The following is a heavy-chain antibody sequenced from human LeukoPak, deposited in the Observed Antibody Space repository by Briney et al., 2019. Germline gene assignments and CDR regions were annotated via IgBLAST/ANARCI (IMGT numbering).Heavy chain of an antibody. D-gene: IGHD3-9*01. J-gene: IGHJ4*02. V-gene: IGHV1-8*01. CDR2: MNPNSGNT. CDR1: GYTFTTYD. Sequence: VASVKVSCKTSGYTFTTYDINWVRQATGQGLEWMGWMNPNSGNTGYAQKFQGRVTMTRDTSKSTAYMELSSLRSEDTAVYYCARGYDILTGYFSPVGYWGQGTLVTVSS. CDR3: ARGYDILTGYFSPVGY.